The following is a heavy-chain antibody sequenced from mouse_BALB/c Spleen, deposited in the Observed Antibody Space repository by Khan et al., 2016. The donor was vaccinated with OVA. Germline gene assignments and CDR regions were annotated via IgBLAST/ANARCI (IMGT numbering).Heavy chain of an antibody. CDR3: ARAKGWDNAMDY. J-gene: IGHJ4*01. D-gene: IGHD4-1*01. V-gene: IGHV2-9*02. Sequence: QMQLEESGPGLVAPSQSLSITCTVSGFSLTSYGVHWVRQPPGKGLEWLGVIWAGGTTNYNSALMSRLSISKDNSKSQVFLKMNSLQTDDTAMYYCARAKGWDNAMDYWGQGTTVTVSS. CDR2: IWAGGTT. CDR1: GFSLTSYG.